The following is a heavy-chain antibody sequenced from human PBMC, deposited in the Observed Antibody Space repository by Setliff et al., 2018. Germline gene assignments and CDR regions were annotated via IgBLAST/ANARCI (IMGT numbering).Heavy chain of an antibody. CDR2: IIPIFGTA. V-gene: IGHV1-69*13. Sequence: SVKVSCKASGGTFSSYAFSWVRQAPGQGLEWMGGIIPIFGTANYAQKFQGRVTITADESTSTAYMELSSLRSEDTAVYYCARGPSPTVTPSRLIYFYHMDVWGTGTTVTVS. CDR1: GGTFSSYA. CDR3: ARGPSPTVTPSRLIYFYHMDV. D-gene: IGHD4-17*01. J-gene: IGHJ6*03.